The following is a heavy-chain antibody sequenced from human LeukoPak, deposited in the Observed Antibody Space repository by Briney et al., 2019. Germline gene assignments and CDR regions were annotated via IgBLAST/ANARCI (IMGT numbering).Heavy chain of an antibody. CDR1: GGTFSSYA. D-gene: IGHD3-22*01. CDR3: ARGADSSGYFDY. J-gene: IGHJ4*02. Sequence: SVKVSCKASGGTFSSYAISWVRQAPGQGLEWMGGIIPIFGTANYAQKFQGRVTITADESTSTAYMELSSLRSEDTAVYYCARGADSSGYFDYWGQGTLVTVSS. V-gene: IGHV1-69*01. CDR2: IIPIFGTA.